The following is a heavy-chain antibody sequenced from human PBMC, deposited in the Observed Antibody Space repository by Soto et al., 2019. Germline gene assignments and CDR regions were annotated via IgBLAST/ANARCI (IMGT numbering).Heavy chain of an antibody. D-gene: IGHD6-19*01. J-gene: IGHJ6*04. CDR1: GFTFNYYP. Sequence: QMQLVESGGGVVQPGESLRLSCAASGFTFNYYPMHWVRQTPGKGLEWVAVISFDGSNKYYADSVKGRFNISRDNSKNMLYLQMNSLRAEDAAVYYCARLPGALVAVLYIYPLDGREAMSDVDVWGKGTTVSVSS. V-gene: IGHV3-30-3*01. CDR2: ISFDGSNK. CDR3: ARLPGALVAVLYIYPLDGREAMSDVDV.